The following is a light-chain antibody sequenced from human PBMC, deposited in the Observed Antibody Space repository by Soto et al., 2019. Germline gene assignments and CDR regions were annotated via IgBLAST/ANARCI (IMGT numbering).Light chain of an antibody. CDR2: DTS. CDR3: QPYNNWPLT. CDR1: QGIGDT. V-gene: IGKV3-15*01. J-gene: IGKJ4*01. Sequence: VMNQSPVPLFVSPGQSATVACRASQGIGDTLAWYQHKPGQTPRLLIYDTSTRATGVPTRFSGSRSGAEFTLTINSMQSEDFAVYYCQPYNNWPLTFGGGTKVDIK.